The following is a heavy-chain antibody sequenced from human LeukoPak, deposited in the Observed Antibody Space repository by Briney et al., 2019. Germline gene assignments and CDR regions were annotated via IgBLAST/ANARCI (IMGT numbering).Heavy chain of an antibody. CDR2: IIPIFGTA. D-gene: IGHD5-12*01. CDR3: AREVGGYDFIAYFDY. Sequence: SVKVSCKASGGTFSSYAISWVRQAPGQGLEWMGGIIPIFGTANYAQKFQGRVTITADKSTSTAYMELSSLRSEDTAVYYCAREVGGYDFIAYFDYWGQGTLVTVSS. V-gene: IGHV1-69*06. J-gene: IGHJ4*02. CDR1: GGTFSSYA.